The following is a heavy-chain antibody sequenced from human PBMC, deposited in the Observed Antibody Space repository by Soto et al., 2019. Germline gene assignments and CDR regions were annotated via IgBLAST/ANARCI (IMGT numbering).Heavy chain of an antibody. Sequence: SETLSLTCTVSGGSISSGDYYWSWIRQPPGKGLEWIGYIYYSGSTYYNPSLKSRVTISVDTSKNQFSLKLSSVTAADTAVYYCARYDDSSGSTIDYWGHGTLVTVSS. CDR3: ARYDDSSGSTIDY. CDR2: IYYSGST. D-gene: IGHD3-22*01. CDR1: GGSISSGDYY. V-gene: IGHV4-30-4*01. J-gene: IGHJ4*01.